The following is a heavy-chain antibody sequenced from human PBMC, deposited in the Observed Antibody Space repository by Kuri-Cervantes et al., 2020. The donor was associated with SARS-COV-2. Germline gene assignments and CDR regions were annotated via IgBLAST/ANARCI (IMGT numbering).Heavy chain of an antibody. V-gene: IGHV4-4*07. CDR2: IYTSGST. J-gene: IGHJ6*03. D-gene: IGHD3-3*01. CDR1: GGSISSYY. Sequence: SETLSLTCTVSGGSISSYYWSWIRQPAGKGLEWIGRIYTSGSTNYNPSLKSRVTMSVDTSKNQFSLRLTSVTAAGTAVYYCARDSRSSYQVLLDHYYYSYMDVWDKGTTVTVSS. CDR3: ARDSRSSYQVLLDHYYYSYMDV.